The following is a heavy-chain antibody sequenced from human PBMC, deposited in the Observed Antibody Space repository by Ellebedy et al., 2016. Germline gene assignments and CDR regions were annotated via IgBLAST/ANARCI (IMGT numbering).Heavy chain of an antibody. CDR3: ARVGDSSGWVRSGGYFDY. V-gene: IGHV3-30*03. CDR2: ITYDGSSK. Sequence: GGSLRLXXSASGFSFRNYGMHWVRQAPGKGPEWVAFITYDGSSKNYTDSVKGRFAISRDNSKNTLYLQMNSLRAEDTAVYYCARVGDSSGWVRSGGYFDYWGQGTLVTVSS. J-gene: IGHJ4*02. CDR1: GFSFRNYG. D-gene: IGHD6-19*01.